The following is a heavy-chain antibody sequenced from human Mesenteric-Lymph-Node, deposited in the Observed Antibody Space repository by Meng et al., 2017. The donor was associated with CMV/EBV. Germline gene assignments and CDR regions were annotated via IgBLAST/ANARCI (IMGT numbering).Heavy chain of an antibody. J-gene: IGHJ6*02. Sequence: GESLKLSCTASGFTFSSSWMHWVRQAPRKGLVWVSTISSDGSSTTYADSVKGRFTISRDNAKNTLYLQMNSLRAEDTAVYYCAKFGSGGYYYGMDGWGQGTTVTVSS. CDR3: AKFGSGGYYYGMDG. V-gene: IGHV3-74*01. CDR1: GFTFSSSW. CDR2: ISSDGSST. D-gene: IGHD3-10*01.